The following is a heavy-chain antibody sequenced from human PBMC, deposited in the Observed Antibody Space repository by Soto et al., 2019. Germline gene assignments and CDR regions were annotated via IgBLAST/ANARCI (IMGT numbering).Heavy chain of an antibody. CDR2: IIPILGIA. V-gene: IGHV1-69*02. D-gene: IGHD3-22*01. Sequence: VQLVQSGAEVKKPGSSVKVSCKASGGTFSSYTISWVRQAPGQGLEWMGRIIPILGIANYAQKFQGRVRITADKPTSTADKELSSLRSEDTAVYYCASGYDSSGYSLPFDYWGQGTLVTVSS. CDR1: GGTFSSYT. CDR3: ASGYDSSGYSLPFDY. J-gene: IGHJ4*02.